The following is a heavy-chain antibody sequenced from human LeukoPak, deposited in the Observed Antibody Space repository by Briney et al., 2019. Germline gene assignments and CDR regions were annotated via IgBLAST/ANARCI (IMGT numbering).Heavy chain of an antibody. J-gene: IGHJ5*02. V-gene: IGHV4-30-4*01. D-gene: IGHD3-22*01. Sequence: SETLSLTCTVSGGSISSGDYYWSWIRQPPGKGPEWIGYTYYSGSTYYNPSLKSRATISVDTSKNQFSLKLTSVTAADTAVYYCARPYYYDSRIDPWGQGTLVTVSS. CDR1: GGSISSGDYY. CDR2: TYYSGST. CDR3: ARPYYYDSRIDP.